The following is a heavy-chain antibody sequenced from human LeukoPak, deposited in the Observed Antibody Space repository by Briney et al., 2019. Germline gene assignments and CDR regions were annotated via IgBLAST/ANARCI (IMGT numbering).Heavy chain of an antibody. Sequence: SQTLSLTCTVSGGSISSGSYYWSWIRQPAGKGLEWIGRIYTSGSTNYNPSLKSRVTISVDTSKNQFSLKLSSVTAADTAVYYCAREEVITMVRGVKNWFDPWGQGTLVTVSS. CDR3: AREEVITMVRGVKNWFDP. J-gene: IGHJ5*02. D-gene: IGHD3-10*01. V-gene: IGHV4-61*02. CDR1: GGSISSGSYY. CDR2: IYTSGST.